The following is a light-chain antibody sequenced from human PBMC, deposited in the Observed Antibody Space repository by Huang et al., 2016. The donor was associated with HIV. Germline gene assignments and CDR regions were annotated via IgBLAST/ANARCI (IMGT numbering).Light chain of an antibody. J-gene: IGKJ4*01. Sequence: EIEMTQTPATLSVSPGERATLTFRASQSVSNDLAWYQKKKGQAPRLLIYGSSTRATGIPAKFNGTGSGTEFSLTISNLQSEDFAVYYCQQYNDWPPLTFGGGTEVEL. CDR1: QSVSND. V-gene: IGKV3-15*01. CDR3: QQYNDWPPLT. CDR2: GSS.